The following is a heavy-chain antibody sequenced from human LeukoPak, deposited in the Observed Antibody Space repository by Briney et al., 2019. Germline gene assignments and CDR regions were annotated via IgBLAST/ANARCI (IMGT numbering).Heavy chain of an antibody. V-gene: IGHV3-11*01. J-gene: IGHJ6*03. D-gene: IGHD3-3*01. CDR3: ARDRGDFWSGYYAVGIPGYYYYYMDV. CDR1: GFTFSDYY. CDR2: ISSSGSTI. Sequence: PGGSLRLSCAASGFTFSDYYMSWLRQAPGKGLEWVSYISSSGSTIYYAESVKGRFTISRDNAKNSLYLQMNSLRAEDTAVYYCARDRGDFWSGYYAVGIPGYYYYYMDVWGKGTTVTVSS.